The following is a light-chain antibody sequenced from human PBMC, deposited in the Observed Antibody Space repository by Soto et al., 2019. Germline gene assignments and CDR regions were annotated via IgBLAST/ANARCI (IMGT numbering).Light chain of an antibody. Sequence: QTVVTQEQSFSVSPGGTVTLTCCLRSDSVSASHFPSSYQQTPGQAPRTLIYNTNTRSSGVPDRFFGSILGNRAALTITGAQADDESDYYGVLYMRSGISVFGGGTKLTVL. CDR2: NTN. V-gene: IGLV8-61*01. CDR3: VLYMRSGISV. CDR1: SDSVSASHF. J-gene: IGLJ2*01.